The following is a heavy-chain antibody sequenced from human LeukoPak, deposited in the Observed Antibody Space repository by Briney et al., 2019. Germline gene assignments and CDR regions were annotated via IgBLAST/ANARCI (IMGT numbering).Heavy chain of an antibody. Sequence: GGSLRLSCAASGFTFSSYWMSWVRQAPGKGLEWVANIKQDGSEKYYVDSVKGRFTISRDNAKNSLYLQMNSLRAEDTSVYYCERAVRAARPISWFDPWGQGTLVTVSS. J-gene: IGHJ5*02. V-gene: IGHV3-7*01. CDR1: GFTFSSYW. CDR3: ERAVRAARPISWFDP. CDR2: IKQDGSEK. D-gene: IGHD6-6*01.